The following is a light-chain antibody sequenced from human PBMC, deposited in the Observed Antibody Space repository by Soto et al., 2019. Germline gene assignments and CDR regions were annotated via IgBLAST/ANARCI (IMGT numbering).Light chain of an antibody. Sequence: EIVMTQSPATLSVSPGDSATLSCRASRSVDTDLAWYQQKPGQAPRLLVFATSARATGVPDRFRGSRSGTDFTLTISSLQPEDSATYYCHQYYNRPPWTFGQGTKVEI. CDR2: ATS. CDR1: RSVDTD. J-gene: IGKJ1*01. V-gene: IGKV3-15*01. CDR3: HQYYNRPPWT.